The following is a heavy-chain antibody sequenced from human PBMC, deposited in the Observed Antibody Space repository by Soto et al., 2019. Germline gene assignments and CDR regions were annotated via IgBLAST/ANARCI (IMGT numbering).Heavy chain of an antibody. Sequence: QVQLVQSGAEVKKPGASVKVSCKASGYTFTSYAMHWVRQAPGQRLEGMGWINAGNGNTKYSQKVQGRVTITRDTSASTAYMELSSLRSEDTAVYYCARDPGYSYGYNWGQGTLVTVSS. D-gene: IGHD5-18*01. CDR1: GYTFTSYA. CDR3: ARDPGYSYGYN. J-gene: IGHJ4*02. V-gene: IGHV1-3*01. CDR2: INAGNGNT.